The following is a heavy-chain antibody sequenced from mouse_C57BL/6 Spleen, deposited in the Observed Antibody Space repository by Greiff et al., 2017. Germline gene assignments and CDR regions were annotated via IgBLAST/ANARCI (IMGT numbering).Heavy chain of an antibody. V-gene: IGHV1-50*01. J-gene: IGHJ3*01. D-gene: IGHD2-2*01. CDR3: ATMVTTGEAY. CDR2: IDPSDSYT. CDR1: GYTFTSYW. Sequence: VQLQQPGAELVKPGASVKLSCKASGYTFTSYWMQWVKQRPGQGLEWIGEIDPSDSYTNYNQKFKGKATLTVDTSSSTAYMQLSSLTSEDSAVYYCATMVTTGEAYWGQGTLVTVSA.